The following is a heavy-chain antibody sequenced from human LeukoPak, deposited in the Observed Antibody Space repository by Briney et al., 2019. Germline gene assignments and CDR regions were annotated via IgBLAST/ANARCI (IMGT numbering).Heavy chain of an antibody. J-gene: IGHJ4*02. CDR1: GGSISSGGYY. V-gene: IGHV4-30-2*01. D-gene: IGHD5-18*01. CDR3: ARGRYSYGTDY. Sequence: SQTLSLTCTVSGGSISSGGYYWSWIRQPPGKGLEWIGEINHSGSTNYNPSLKSRVTISVDTSKNQFSLKLSSVTAADTAVYYCARGRYSYGTDYWGQGTLVTVSS. CDR2: INHSGST.